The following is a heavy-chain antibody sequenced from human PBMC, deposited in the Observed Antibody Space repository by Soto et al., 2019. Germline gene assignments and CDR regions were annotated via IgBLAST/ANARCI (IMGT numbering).Heavy chain of an antibody. J-gene: IGHJ4*02. CDR1: GFTFSNYW. V-gene: IGHV3-7*01. CDR2: IKQDGSEN. CDR3: ARDHINGWKCDY. D-gene: IGHD6-19*01. Sequence: EVQLVESGGGLVQPGGSLRLSCAASGFTFSNYWLSWVRQAPGKGLEWVANIKQDGSENYYVDSVKGRFTTSRDNTKNSVYLPMNSLRAEYTAVYYWARDHINGWKCDYWGRGTLVTVSS.